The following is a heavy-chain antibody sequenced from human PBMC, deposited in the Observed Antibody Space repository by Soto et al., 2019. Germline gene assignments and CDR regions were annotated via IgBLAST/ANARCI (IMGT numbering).Heavy chain of an antibody. D-gene: IGHD5-12*01. J-gene: IGHJ6*02. CDR1: GFTFSSYA. CDR2: ISGSGGST. V-gene: IGHV3-23*01. Sequence: GGSLRLSCAAYGFTFSSYAMSWVRQAPGKGLEWVSAISGSGGSTYYADSVKGRFTISRDNSKNTLYLQMNSLRAEDTAVYYCAKDQDIVATIPYYYGMDVWGQGTTVTVSS. CDR3: AKDQDIVATIPYYYGMDV.